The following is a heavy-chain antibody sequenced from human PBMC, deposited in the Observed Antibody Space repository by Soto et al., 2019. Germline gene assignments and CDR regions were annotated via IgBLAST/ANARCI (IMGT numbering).Heavy chain of an antibody. J-gene: IGHJ4*02. V-gene: IGHV3-9*01. CDR1: GFTFDDYA. D-gene: IGHD3-10*01. CDR2: ISWNSGSI. CDR3: AKDGSRRRQPYYFDY. Sequence: PGGSLRLSCAASGFTFDDYAMHWVRQARGKGLEWVSGISWNSGSIGYADSVKGRFTISRDNAKNSLYLQMNSLRAEDTALYYCAKDGSRRRQPYYFDYWGQGTLVTVS.